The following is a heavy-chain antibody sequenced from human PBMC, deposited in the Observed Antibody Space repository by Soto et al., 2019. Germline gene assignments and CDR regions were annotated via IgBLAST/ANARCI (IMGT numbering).Heavy chain of an antibody. Sequence: QVQLVQSGAEVKKPGASVKVSCKASGYTFTSYAMHWVRQAPGQRLEWMGWINAGNGNTKYSQKFQGRVTITRDTXASTAYMELSSLRSEATAVYYCARPHFSSSYYFDYWGQGTLVTVSS. D-gene: IGHD6-13*01. J-gene: IGHJ4*02. V-gene: IGHV1-3*01. CDR1: GYTFTSYA. CDR2: INAGNGNT. CDR3: ARPHFSSSYYFDY.